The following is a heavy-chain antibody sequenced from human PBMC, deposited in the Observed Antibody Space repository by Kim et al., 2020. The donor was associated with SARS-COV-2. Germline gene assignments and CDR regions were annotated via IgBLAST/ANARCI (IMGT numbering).Heavy chain of an antibody. Sequence: SVKGRLTISRDNSKNTLYLQMNSLRAEDTAVYYCAKDLNAPARLLGAFDIWGQGTMVTVSS. V-gene: IGHV3-30*02. J-gene: IGHJ3*02. D-gene: IGHD6-6*01. CDR3: AKDLNAPARLLGAFDI.